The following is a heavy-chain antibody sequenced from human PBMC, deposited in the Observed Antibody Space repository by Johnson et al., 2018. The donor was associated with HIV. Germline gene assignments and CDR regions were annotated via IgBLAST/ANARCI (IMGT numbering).Heavy chain of an antibody. Sequence: QVQLVESGGGVVQPGGSLRLSCAASGFTLNNSAMHWVRQAPGRGLAWLAVIWYDGSQQYYTDSVTGRFPISRPNSRNTLFLQMSSLRVDDTALYFCVKENHFYDSSGDPSDAFDMWGQGTRVTVSS. CDR3: VKENHFYDSSGDPSDAFDM. CDR2: IWYDGSQQ. D-gene: IGHD3-22*01. CDR1: GFTLNNSA. V-gene: IGHV3-33*03. J-gene: IGHJ3*02.